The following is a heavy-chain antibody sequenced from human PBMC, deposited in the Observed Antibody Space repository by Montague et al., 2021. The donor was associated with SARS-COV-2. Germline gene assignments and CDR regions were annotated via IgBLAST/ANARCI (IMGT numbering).Heavy chain of an antibody. CDR3: ARTPTRPLSLDS. CDR1: GGSITGFS. J-gene: IGHJ4*02. V-gene: IGHV4-4*07. CDR2: VTTSGTT. D-gene: IGHD6-6*01. Sequence: SETLSLTCAVSGGSITGFSWSWVRQPAGEGLEWIGRVTTSGTTNYSPSRRSRVTMSVDTSKNQFSLNLNSVTAADTAIYYCARTPTRPLSLDSWGQGTLVTVSS.